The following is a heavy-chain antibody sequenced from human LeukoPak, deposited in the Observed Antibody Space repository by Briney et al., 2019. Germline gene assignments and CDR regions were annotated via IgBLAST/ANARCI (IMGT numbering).Heavy chain of an antibody. J-gene: IGHJ4*02. V-gene: IGHV1-18*01. CDR1: GYTFTSYG. CDR3: ARDPRPYCGGNCYSGGIDY. CDR2: ISAYNGNT. Sequence: ASVKVSCTASGYTFTSYGISWVRQAPGQGLEWMGWISAYNGNTNYAQKLQGRVTMTTDTSTSTAYMELRSLRSDDTAVYYCARDPRPYCGGNCYSGGIDYWGQGTLVTVSS. D-gene: IGHD2-21*02.